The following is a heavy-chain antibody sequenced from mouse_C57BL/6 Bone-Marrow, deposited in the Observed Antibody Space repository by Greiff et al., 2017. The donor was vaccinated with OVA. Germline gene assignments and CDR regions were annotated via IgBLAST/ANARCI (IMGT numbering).Heavy chain of an antibody. J-gene: IGHJ2*01. CDR3: ARYSGPLDY. CDR1: GFTFTAYY. V-gene: IGHV7-3*01. CDR2: IRNKANGYTT. D-gene: IGHD4-1*01. Sequence: EVKVVESGGGLVQPGGSLSLSCAASGFTFTAYYMSWVRQPPGKALEWLGFIRNKANGYTTEYSASVKGRFTISRDNSQSILYLQINALRAEDSATYYCARYSGPLDYWGQGTTLTVSS.